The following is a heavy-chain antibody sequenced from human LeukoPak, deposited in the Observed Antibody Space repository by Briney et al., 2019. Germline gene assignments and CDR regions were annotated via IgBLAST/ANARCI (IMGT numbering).Heavy chain of an antibody. CDR3: ARVKVHFWSGYHYYMDV. CDR1: GFTFSTYW. Sequence: GGSLRLSCAASGFTFSTYWMSWVRQAPGKGLEWVANIKQDGSEIYYVDSVKGRFTISRDNAKNSLYLQMNSLRAEDTAVYYCARVKVHFWSGYHYYMDVWGKGTTVTVSS. CDR2: IKQDGSEI. D-gene: IGHD3-3*01. V-gene: IGHV3-7*01. J-gene: IGHJ6*03.